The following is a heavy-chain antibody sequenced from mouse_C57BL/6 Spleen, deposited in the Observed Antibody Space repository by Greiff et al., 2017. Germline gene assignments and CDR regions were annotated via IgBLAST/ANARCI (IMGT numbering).Heavy chain of an antibody. CDR1: GYAFTNYL. V-gene: IGHV1-54*01. CDR3: ATYYGNYEGYFDV. CDR2: INPGSGGT. D-gene: IGHD2-1*01. Sequence: VQLKESGAELVRPGTSVKVSCKASGYAFTNYLIEWVKQRPGQGLEWIGVINPGSGGTNYNEKFKGKATLTADKSSSTAYMQLSSLTSEDSAVYFCATYYGNYEGYFDVWGTGTTVTVSS. J-gene: IGHJ1*03.